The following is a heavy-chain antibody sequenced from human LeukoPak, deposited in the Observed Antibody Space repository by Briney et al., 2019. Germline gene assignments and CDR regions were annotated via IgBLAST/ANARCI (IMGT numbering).Heavy chain of an antibody. CDR2: FDPEDGET. CDR3: ATSGSYYGYFDY. D-gene: IGHD1-26*01. Sequence: RASVKVSCKVSGYTLTELSMHWVRQAPGKGLEWMGGFDPEDGETIYAQKFQGRVTMTEDTSTDTAYMELSSLRSEDTVVYYCATSGSYYGYFDYWGQGTLVTVSS. CDR1: GYTLTELS. V-gene: IGHV1-24*01. J-gene: IGHJ4*02.